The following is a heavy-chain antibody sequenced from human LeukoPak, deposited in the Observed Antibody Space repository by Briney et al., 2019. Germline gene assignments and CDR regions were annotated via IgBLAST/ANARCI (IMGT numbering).Heavy chain of an antibody. CDR2: IKQDGSEK. V-gene: IGHV3-7*01. J-gene: IGHJ6*03. D-gene: IGHD6-19*01. CDR1: GFTFSSYW. Sequence: AGGSLRLSCAASGFTFSSYWMSWVRQAPGKGLEWVANIKQDGSEKYYVDSVKGRFTISRDNSKNTLYLQVNSLRAEDTAVYYCAKETIAVAGTGYYYYYMDVWGKGTTVTISS. CDR3: AKETIAVAGTGYYYYYMDV.